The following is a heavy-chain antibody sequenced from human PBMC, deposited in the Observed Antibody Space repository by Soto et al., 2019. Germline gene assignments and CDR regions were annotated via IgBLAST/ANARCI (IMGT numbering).Heavy chain of an antibody. J-gene: IGHJ5*02. Sequence: QLQLQESGPGLVKPSETLSLTCTVSGGSISSSSYYWGWIRQPPGKGLEWIGSIYYSGSTYYNPSLKSRVTISVDTYKNQFSLKLSSVTAADTAVYYCARHNRQWPVIGWFDPWGQGTLVTVSS. CDR2: IYYSGST. CDR3: ARHNRQWPVIGWFDP. CDR1: GGSISSSSYY. V-gene: IGHV4-39*01. D-gene: IGHD6-19*01.